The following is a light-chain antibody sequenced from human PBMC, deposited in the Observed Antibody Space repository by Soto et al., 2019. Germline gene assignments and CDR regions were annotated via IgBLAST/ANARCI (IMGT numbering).Light chain of an antibody. CDR3: QQYNTYPWT. J-gene: IGKJ1*01. CDR1: QSINNR. CDR2: KAS. V-gene: IGKV1-5*03. Sequence: DIQMTQSPSTLSAPVGDRVTITCRASQSINNRLVWYQQKPGIAPILLIYKASSLQSGVPSRFSGSGSGTEFNFTISSLQPADFATYYCQQYNTYPWTFGHGTKVEI.